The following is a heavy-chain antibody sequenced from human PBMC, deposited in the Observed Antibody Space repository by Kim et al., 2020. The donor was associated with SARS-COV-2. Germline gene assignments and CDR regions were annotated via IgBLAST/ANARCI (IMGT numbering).Heavy chain of an antibody. Sequence: GGSLRLSCAASGFSLSTYSMNWVRQAPGKGLEWLSYISSSSNSIYYADSVKGRFTISRDNAKNSLYLQMNSLRAEDTAVYYCARVPFAADSFDPWGQGTLVPVSS. CDR1: GFSLSTYS. CDR2: ISSSSNSI. CDR3: ARVPFAADSFDP. V-gene: IGHV3-48*04. J-gene: IGHJ5*02. D-gene: IGHD6-25*01.